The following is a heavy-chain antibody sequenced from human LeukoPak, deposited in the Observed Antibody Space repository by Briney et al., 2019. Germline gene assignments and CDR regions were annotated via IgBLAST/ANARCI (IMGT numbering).Heavy chain of an antibody. CDR2: IYSGGST. CDR1: GFTVSSNY. J-gene: IGHJ5*02. CDR3: ARSSRPYYYGSGSAYNWFDP. D-gene: IGHD3-10*01. V-gene: IGHV3-53*01. Sequence: GGSLRLSCAASGFTVSSNYMSWVRQAPGKGLEWVSVIYSGGSTYYADSVKGRFTISRDNSKNTLYLQMNSLRAEDTAVYYCARSSRPYYYGSGSAYNWFDPWGQGTLVTVSS.